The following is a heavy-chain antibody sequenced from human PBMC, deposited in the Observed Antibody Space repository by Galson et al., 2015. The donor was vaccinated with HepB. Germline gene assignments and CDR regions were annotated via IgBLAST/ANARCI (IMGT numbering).Heavy chain of an antibody. J-gene: IGHJ4*02. CDR1: GFTFSNYH. CDR3: AREYGYDTGFFGTLDS. V-gene: IGHV3-33*01. Sequence: SLRLSCATSGFTFSNYHMHWVRQAPGKGLEWVALIWNDGNNEEYAESVKGRFIISRDNSKQTLYPQMNSLRVEDTSVYFCAREYGYDTGFFGTLDSWGQGSLVSVS. CDR2: IWNDGNNE. D-gene: IGHD2-2*03.